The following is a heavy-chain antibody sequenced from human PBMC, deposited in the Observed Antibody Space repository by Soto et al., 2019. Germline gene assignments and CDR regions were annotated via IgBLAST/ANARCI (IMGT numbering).Heavy chain of an antibody. Sequence: QVQLQESGPGLVKPSETLSLTCTVSSGSISSYYWNWIRQPPGKGLEWIGSIYYSGNTNYSPSPKRRVTISVDTSKKQFSLKLTSVTAADTAMYYCARGYCSSTSCYEFDYWGQGTLVTVSS. J-gene: IGHJ4*02. CDR2: IYYSGNT. V-gene: IGHV4-59*01. CDR3: ARGYCSSTSCYEFDY. D-gene: IGHD2-2*01. CDR1: SGSISSYY.